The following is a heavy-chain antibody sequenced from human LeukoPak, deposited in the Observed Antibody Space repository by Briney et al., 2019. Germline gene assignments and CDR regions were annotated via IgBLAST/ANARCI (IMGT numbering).Heavy chain of an antibody. Sequence: PGGSLRLSCADSGFTLRNYAMSWVRQAPGKRLEWVSSISSSSSYIYYADSVKGRFTISRDNAKNSLYLQMNSLRAEDTAVYYCARAPHSSGWYPNWFDPWGQGTLVTVSS. CDR2: ISSSSSYI. D-gene: IGHD6-19*01. CDR1: GFTLRNYA. CDR3: ARAPHSSGWYPNWFDP. J-gene: IGHJ5*02. V-gene: IGHV3-21*01.